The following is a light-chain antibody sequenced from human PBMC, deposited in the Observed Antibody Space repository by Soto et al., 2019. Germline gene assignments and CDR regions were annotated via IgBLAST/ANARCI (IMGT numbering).Light chain of an antibody. CDR1: EHVGRD. V-gene: IGKV3-15*01. J-gene: IGKJ1*01. Sequence: EIVMTQSPATLSVSPGEGATLSCRASEHVGRDLAWYQQKPGQAPRLLIYGASTRVIGIPARFSGSASGTQFTLTISSLQSEDYAVCFCHQYNRWPPGTFGQGTKVEIK. CDR3: HQYNRWPPGT. CDR2: GAS.